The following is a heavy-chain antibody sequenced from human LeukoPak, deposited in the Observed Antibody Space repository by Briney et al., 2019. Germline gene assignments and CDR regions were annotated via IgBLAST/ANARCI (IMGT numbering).Heavy chain of an antibody. CDR2: IFYIGST. V-gene: IGHV4-61*08. J-gene: IGHJ5*02. Sequence: PSETLSLTCTVSGGSVSSADYYWSWIRQPPGKGLEWIGYIFYIGSTNYNPSLKSRITISVDTSKNQFSLRLSSVTAADTAVYYCAREDYGIDHWGQGILVTVSS. D-gene: IGHD4-17*01. CDR1: GGSVSSADYY. CDR3: AREDYGIDH.